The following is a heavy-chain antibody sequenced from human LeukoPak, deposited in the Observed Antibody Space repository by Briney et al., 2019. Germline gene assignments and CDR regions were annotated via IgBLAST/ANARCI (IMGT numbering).Heavy chain of an antibody. CDR2: IIPIFGTA. CDR1: GGTFSSYA. CDR3: AREDSSSWNYYFDY. V-gene: IGHV1-69*05. Sequence: GASVKVSCKASGGTFSSYAISWVRQAPGPGLEWMGGIIPIFGTANYAQKFQGRVTITTDKSTSTDYMELSSLRSEDTAVYYCAREDSSSWNYYFDYWGQGTLVTVSS. D-gene: IGHD6-13*01. J-gene: IGHJ4*02.